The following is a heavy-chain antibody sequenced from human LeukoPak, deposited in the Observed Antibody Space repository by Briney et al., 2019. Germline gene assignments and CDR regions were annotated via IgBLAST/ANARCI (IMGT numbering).Heavy chain of an antibody. V-gene: IGHV3-53*05. J-gene: IGHJ6*02. Sequence: GGSLRLSCAASGFTVSSNYMSWVRQAPGKGLEWVSVIYSGGSTYYADSVKGRFTISRDNSKNTLYLQMNSLRAEDTAVYYCARAGLLRLGELSVYGMDVWGQGTTVTVSS. CDR2: IYSGGST. CDR1: GFTVSSNY. CDR3: ARAGLLRLGELSVYGMDV. D-gene: IGHD3-16*02.